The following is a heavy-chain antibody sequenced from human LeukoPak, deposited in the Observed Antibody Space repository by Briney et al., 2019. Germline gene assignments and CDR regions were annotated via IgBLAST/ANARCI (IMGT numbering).Heavy chain of an antibody. V-gene: IGHV1-46*01. D-gene: IGHD3-22*01. Sequence: ASVKVSCKASGYTFTSYYMHWVRPAPGQGLEWMGITNPSGGSTSYAQKFQGRVTMTRDTSTSTVYMELSSLRSEDTAVYYCARAVKYYYDSSGYYPNYFDYWGQGTLVTVSS. J-gene: IGHJ4*02. CDR1: GYTFTSYY. CDR2: TNPSGGST. CDR3: ARAVKYYYDSSGYYPNYFDY.